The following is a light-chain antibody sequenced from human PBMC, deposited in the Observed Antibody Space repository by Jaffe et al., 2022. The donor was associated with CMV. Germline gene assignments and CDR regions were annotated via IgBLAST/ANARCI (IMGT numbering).Light chain of an antibody. Sequence: EIVLTQSPGTLSLSPGERATLSCRASQSIGSTYLAWYQQEPGQAPRLLIYDASTRATGIPDRFSGSGSGTDFTLTISRLEPEDFAVYYCQQYGGSPLTFGGGTKVEIK. V-gene: IGKV3-20*01. CDR1: QSIGSTY. CDR2: DAS. CDR3: QQYGGSPLT. J-gene: IGKJ4*01.